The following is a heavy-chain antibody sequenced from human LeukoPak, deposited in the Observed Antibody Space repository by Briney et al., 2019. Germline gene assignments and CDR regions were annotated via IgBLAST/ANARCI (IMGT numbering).Heavy chain of an antibody. CDR1: GFTGSSY. V-gene: IGHV3-33*08. J-gene: IGHJ2*01. CDR2: IWYDGSNK. Sequence: PGGSLRLSCAASGFTGSSYMSWVRQAPGKGLEWVAVIWYDGSNKYYADSVKGRFTISRDNSKNTLYLQMNSLRAEDTAVYYCAREQWPPHGYFDLWGRGTLVTVSS. CDR3: AREQWPPHGYFDL. D-gene: IGHD6-19*01.